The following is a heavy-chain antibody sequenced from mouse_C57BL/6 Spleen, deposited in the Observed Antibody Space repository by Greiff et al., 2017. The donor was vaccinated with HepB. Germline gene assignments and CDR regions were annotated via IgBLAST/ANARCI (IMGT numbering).Heavy chain of an antibody. Sequence: EVQGVESGGGLVQPGGSLSLSCAASGFTFTDYYMSWVRQPPGKALEWLGFIRNKANGYTTEYSASVKGRFTISRDNSQSILYLQMNALRAEDSATYYCARSYYHYSPYYFDYWGQGTTLTVSS. CDR3: ARSYYHYSPYYFDY. V-gene: IGHV7-3*01. CDR2: IRNKANGYTT. J-gene: IGHJ2*01. CDR1: GFTFTDYY. D-gene: IGHD2-4*01.